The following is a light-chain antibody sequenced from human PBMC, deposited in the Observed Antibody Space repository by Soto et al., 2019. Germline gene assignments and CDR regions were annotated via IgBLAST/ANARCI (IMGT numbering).Light chain of an antibody. CDR3: QQRRNWPPLT. Sequence: ETVLTQSPATLSLSPGETATLSCRASESVDIYLAWYQQKPGQAPRLLIYHASNRATGIPARFSGSGSGTNFTLTISSLEPQDSAVDYCQQRRNWPPLTFGGGTRVDI. CDR2: HAS. V-gene: IGKV3-11*01. CDR1: ESVDIY. J-gene: IGKJ4*01.